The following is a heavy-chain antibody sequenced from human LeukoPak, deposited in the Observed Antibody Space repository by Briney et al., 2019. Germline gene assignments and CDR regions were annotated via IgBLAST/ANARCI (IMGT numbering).Heavy chain of an antibody. CDR1: GFTFSSYG. D-gene: IGHD3-3*01. V-gene: IGHV4-59*01. J-gene: IGHJ3*02. Sequence: PGGSLRLSCAASGFTFSSYGMHWVRQAPGKGLEWIGYIYYSGSTNYNPSLKSRVTISVDTSKNQFSLKLSSVTAADTAVYYCASQSGSLGRRADDAFDIWGQGTMVTVSS. CDR3: ASQSGSLGRRADDAFDI. CDR2: IYYSGST.